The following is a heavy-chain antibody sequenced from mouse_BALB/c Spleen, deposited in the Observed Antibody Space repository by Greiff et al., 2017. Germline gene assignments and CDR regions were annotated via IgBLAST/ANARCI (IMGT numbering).Heavy chain of an antibody. D-gene: IGHD1-1*01. V-gene: IGHV1-14*01. CDR3: ARSEGYYGSSYWYFDV. CDR1: GYTFTSYV. Sequence: EVQLQQSGPELVKPGASVKMSCKASGYTFTSYVMHWVKQKPGQGLEWIGYINPYNDGTKYNEKFKGKATLTSDKSSSTAYMELSSLTSEDSAVYYCARSEGYYGSSYWYFDVWGAGTTVTVSS. J-gene: IGHJ1*01. CDR2: INPYNDGT.